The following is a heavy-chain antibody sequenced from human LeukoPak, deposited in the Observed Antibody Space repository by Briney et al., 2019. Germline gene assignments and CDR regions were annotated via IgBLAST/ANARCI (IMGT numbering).Heavy chain of an antibody. Sequence: GESLKISCKGSGYSFPSFWIGWVRQMPGKGLEWMGIIYPGDSDTRYSPFFRGQVTISADKAISTAYLQWSSLKASDTAMYYCARLRVTGEFYYHYYMDVWGKGTTITVSS. D-gene: IGHD7-27*01. CDR3: ARLRVTGEFYYHYYMDV. CDR1: GYSFPSFW. J-gene: IGHJ6*03. V-gene: IGHV5-51*01. CDR2: IYPGDSDT.